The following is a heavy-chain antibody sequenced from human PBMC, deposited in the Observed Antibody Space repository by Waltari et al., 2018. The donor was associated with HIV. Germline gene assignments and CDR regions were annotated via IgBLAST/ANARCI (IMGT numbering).Heavy chain of an antibody. Sequence: QLVESGGDLVTRGGSLRVLGAACGFTVSSNWIDWSRQAPGKGRVGVSRIISDGTTKSYADSVKGRFTNSRDNAKNTLYLQMNSLRAEDTAVYYCTRDLARYNWNDIPLDYWGQGALVTVSS. J-gene: IGHJ4*02. CDR2: IISDGTTK. V-gene: IGHV3-74*01. CDR1: GFTVSSNW. D-gene: IGHD1-20*01. CDR3: TRDLARYNWNDIPLDY.